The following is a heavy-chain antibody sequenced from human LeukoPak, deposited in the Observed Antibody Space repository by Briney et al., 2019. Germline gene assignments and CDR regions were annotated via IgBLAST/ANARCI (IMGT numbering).Heavy chain of an antibody. CDR3: ARDPGNYGYLQH. V-gene: IGHV3-23*01. CDR2: ISGSGGST. J-gene: IGHJ1*01. Sequence: GGSLRLSCAASGFTFSSYAMSWVRQAPGKGLEWVSAISGSGGSTYYADSVKGRFTISRDNSKNTLYLQMNSLRAEDTAVYYCARDPGNYGYLQHWGQGTLVTVSS. D-gene: IGHD4-11*01. CDR1: GFTFSSYA.